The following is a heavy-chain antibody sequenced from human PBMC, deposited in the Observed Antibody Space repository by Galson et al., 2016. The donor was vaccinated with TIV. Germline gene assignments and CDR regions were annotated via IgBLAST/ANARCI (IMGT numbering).Heavy chain of an antibody. V-gene: IGHV3-66*02. J-gene: IGHJ6*02. CDR3: ARDRVVDATYYFYYYGMDV. CDR2: ISDGGKT. Sequence: SLRLSCAASGLSVSINYMTWVRQAPGKGLEWVSLISDGGKTYYSDSVKGRFTISRDNSKNTLYLQMNRLRVGDTAVYYCARDRVVDATYYFYYYGMDVWGHGTAVTVSS. D-gene: IGHD2-15*01. CDR1: GLSVSINY.